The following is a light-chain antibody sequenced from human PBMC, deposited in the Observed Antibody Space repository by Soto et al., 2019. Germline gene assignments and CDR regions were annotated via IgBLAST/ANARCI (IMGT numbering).Light chain of an antibody. CDR2: DVS. Sequence: QSALTQPASVSGSPGQSIAISCTGTSSDFVSWYQQHPGKAPKLIIYDVSNRPSGVSNRFSGSKSGNTASLTISGLQAEDEADYSCSSYTISSTIFGGGTKLTVL. CDR3: SSYTISSTI. V-gene: IGLV2-14*01. J-gene: IGLJ2*01. CDR1: SSDF.